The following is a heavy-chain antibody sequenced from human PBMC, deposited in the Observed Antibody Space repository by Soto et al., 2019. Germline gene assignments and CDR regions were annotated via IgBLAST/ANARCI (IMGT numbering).Heavy chain of an antibody. Sequence: QVQLVESGGGLVKPGGSLRLSCVVSGFTFSDYYMSWIRQAPGKGLEWVSYVSSSSANTNYADSVKGRFTISRDNAKNSLYLQMNSLGGEDTALYYCARTRVAGYGDPASFDIWGRGTVVSVSS. CDR1: GFTFSDYY. V-gene: IGHV3-11*05. J-gene: IGHJ3*02. CDR2: VSSSSANT. CDR3: ARTRVAGYGDPASFDI. D-gene: IGHD4-17*01.